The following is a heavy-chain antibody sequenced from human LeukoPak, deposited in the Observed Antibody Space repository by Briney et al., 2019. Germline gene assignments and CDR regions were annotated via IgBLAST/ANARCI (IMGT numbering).Heavy chain of an antibody. V-gene: IGHV4-59*01. CDR2: IYYSGST. Sequence: SETLSLTCTVSGGSISSYYWSWIRQPPGKGLEWIGYIYYSGSTNYNPSLKSRVTISVDTSKNQFSLKLSSVTAADTAVYYCARCGGDCFYSPAFDIWGQGTMVTVSS. CDR3: ARCGGDCFYSPAFDI. D-gene: IGHD2-21*02. J-gene: IGHJ3*02. CDR1: GGSISSYY.